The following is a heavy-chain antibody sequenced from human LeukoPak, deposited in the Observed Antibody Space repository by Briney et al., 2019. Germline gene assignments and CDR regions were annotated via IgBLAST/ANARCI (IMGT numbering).Heavy chain of an antibody. J-gene: IGHJ4*02. CDR2: IYYSGST. V-gene: IGHV4-59*08. Sequence: PSETLSLTCSVSGGSISDYYWSWIRQPPGKGLEWIGYIYYSGSTYYNPSLKSRVTISVDTSRNQFSLKPSSVTAADTAVYYCARRRYNFDYWGQGTRVAISS. CDR1: GGSISDYY. D-gene: IGHD1-1*01. CDR3: ARRRYNFDY.